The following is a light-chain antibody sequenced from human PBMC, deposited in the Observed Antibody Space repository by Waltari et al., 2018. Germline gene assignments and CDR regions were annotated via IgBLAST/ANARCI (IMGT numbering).Light chain of an antibody. J-gene: IGKJ4*01. Sequence: DTVMTQSPHTLSVSPGERATLPCRARQSVSSDLAWYQQKPGQAPRLLIYGASTRATGIPGRFSGSGSGTEFTLTISSLQSEDFAVYYCQQYNNWPLTFGGGTKVEI. V-gene: IGKV3-15*01. CDR2: GAS. CDR3: QQYNNWPLT. CDR1: QSVSSD.